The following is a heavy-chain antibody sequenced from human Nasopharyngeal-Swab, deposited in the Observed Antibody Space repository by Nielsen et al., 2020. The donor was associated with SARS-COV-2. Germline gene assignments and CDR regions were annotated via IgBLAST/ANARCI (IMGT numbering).Heavy chain of an antibody. D-gene: IGHD3-3*01. J-gene: IGHJ6*02. CDR1: GFTFSSYS. Sequence: GESLKISCAASGFTFSSYSMNWVRQAPGKGLEWVSYISSSSSTIYYADSVEGRFTISRDNAKNSLYLQMNSLRDEDTAVYYCARGATILGGHASRMDVWGQGTTVTVSS. V-gene: IGHV3-48*02. CDR2: ISSSSSTI. CDR3: ARGATILGGHASRMDV.